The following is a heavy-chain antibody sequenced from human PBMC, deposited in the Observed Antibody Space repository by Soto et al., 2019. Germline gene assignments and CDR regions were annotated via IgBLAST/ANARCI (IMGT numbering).Heavy chain of an antibody. CDR1: GFTFSSYA. J-gene: IGHJ4*02. CDR2: ISYDGSNK. D-gene: IGHD6-13*01. V-gene: IGHV3-30-3*01. Sequence: GGSLRLSCAASGFTFSSYAMHWVRQAPGKGLEWVAVISYDGSNKYYADSVKGRFTISRDNSKNTLYLQMNSLRAEDTAVYYCARDGYSSSWLENWGQGTLVNVSS. CDR3: ARDGYSSSWLEN.